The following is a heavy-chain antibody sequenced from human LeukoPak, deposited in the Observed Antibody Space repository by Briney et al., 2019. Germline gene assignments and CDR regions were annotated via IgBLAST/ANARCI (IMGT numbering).Heavy chain of an antibody. CDR3: ARDTPDILTGSSTWFDP. V-gene: IGHV4-34*01. D-gene: IGHD3-9*01. J-gene: IGHJ5*02. CDR1: GGSFSGYY. Sequence: SETLSLTCAVYGGSFSGYYWSWIRQPPGKGLEWIGEINHSGSTNYNPSLKSRVTISVDTSKNQFSLKLSSVTAADTAVYYCARDTPDILTGSSTWFDPWGQGTLVTVSS. CDR2: INHSGST.